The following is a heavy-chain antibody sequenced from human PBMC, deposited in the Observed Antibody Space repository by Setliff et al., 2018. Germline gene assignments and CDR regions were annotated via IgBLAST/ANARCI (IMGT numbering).Heavy chain of an antibody. J-gene: IGHJ6*02. CDR2: IYYSGST. CDR3: ARGSTRRYYGMDV. CDR1: GGSISSHY. D-gene: IGHD1-1*01. Sequence: NLPETLSLTCTVSGGSISSHYWSWIRQPPGKGLEWIGSIYYSGSTNYNPSLKSRVTISVDTSKNQFSLKLSSVTAADTAVYYCARGSTRRYYGMDVWGQGTTVTVSS. V-gene: IGHV4-59*11.